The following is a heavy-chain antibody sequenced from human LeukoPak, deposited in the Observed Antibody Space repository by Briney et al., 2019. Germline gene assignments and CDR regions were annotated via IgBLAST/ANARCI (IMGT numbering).Heavy chain of an antibody. J-gene: IGHJ6*04. CDR1: GFTFSSYS. CDR3: ARGDYGDYVTHYYYYGMDV. CDR2: VSSSSSYI. D-gene: IGHD4-17*01. Sequence: GGSLRLSCAASGFTFSSYSMNWVRQAPGKGLEWVSSVSSSSSYIYYADSVKGRFTISRDNAKNSLYLQMTSLRAENTAVYYCARGDYGDYVTHYYYYGMDVWGKGTTVTVSS. V-gene: IGHV3-21*01.